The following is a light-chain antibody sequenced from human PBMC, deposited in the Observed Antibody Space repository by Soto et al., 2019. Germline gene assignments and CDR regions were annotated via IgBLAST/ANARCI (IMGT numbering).Light chain of an antibody. J-gene: IGKJ1*01. Sequence: DIPMTQSPSSLSASVGDTVTMTCRASQSISSWLAWYQQKPGKAPKLLIYDASSLESGVPSRFSGSGSGTEFTLTISSLQPDDFATYYCQQYNSYSLWTFGQGTMVDIK. CDR1: QSISSW. V-gene: IGKV1-5*01. CDR2: DAS. CDR3: QQYNSYSLWT.